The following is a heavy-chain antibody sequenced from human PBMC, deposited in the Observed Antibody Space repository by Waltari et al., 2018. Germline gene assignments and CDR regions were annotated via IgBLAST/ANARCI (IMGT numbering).Heavy chain of an antibody. Sequence: EVQLVESGGGLVQPGGSLRLSCGVSGFPFSRESMNWVRQAPGKGLEWVSYISGSSSTIYYADSVKGRFTISRDNAKNSMHLQMSSLRAEDTAVYYCATAARRRDVGDLSWGQGTLVTVSS. CDR2: ISGSSSTI. CDR3: ATAARRRDVGDLS. D-gene: IGHD3-16*02. V-gene: IGHV3-48*01. CDR1: GFPFSRES. J-gene: IGHJ4*02.